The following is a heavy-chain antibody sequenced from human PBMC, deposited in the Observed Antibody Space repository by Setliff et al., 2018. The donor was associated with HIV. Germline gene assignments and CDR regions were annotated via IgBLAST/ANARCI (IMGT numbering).Heavy chain of an antibody. CDR2: IYYSGST. CDR1: GGSISSYY. J-gene: IGHJ5*02. CDR3: ARFSNTLNWFDP. D-gene: IGHD4-4*01. V-gene: IGHV4-59*08. Sequence: PSETLSLTCTVSGGSISSYYWSWIRQPPGKGLEWIGYIYYSGSTNYNPSLKSRVTISVDTSKNQFSLKLNSVTAADTAVYYCARFSNTLNWFDPWGQGTLVTVSS.